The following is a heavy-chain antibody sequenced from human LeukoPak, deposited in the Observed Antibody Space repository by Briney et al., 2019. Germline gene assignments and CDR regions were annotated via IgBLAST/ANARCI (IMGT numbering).Heavy chain of an antibody. V-gene: IGHV3-23*01. Sequence: GGSLRLSCAASGFTFSSYAMSWVRQAPGKGLEWVSAISGSGGSTYYADSVKGRFTISRDNSKNTLYLQMNSLRAEDTAVYYCAKDIDSGWIRHLDYWGQGTLVTVSS. J-gene: IGHJ4*02. CDR1: GFTFSSYA. CDR3: AKDIDSGWIRHLDY. CDR2: ISGSGGST. D-gene: IGHD6-19*01.